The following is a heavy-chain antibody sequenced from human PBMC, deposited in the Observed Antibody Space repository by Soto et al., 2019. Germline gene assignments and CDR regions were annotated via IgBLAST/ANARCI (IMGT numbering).Heavy chain of an antibody. CDR1: GFTFSSYS. CDR3: AKLDGGDYYYAMDV. V-gene: IGHV3-23*01. J-gene: IGHJ6*02. CDR2: ISGSGGST. Sequence: EVQLLESGGGLVQPGGSLRLSCAASGFTFSSYSMSWVRQAPGKGLEWVSAISGSGGSTYYADSVKGRFTISRDNSKNTLYVQMNSLRAEDTAVYYCAKLDGGDYYYAMDVWGQGTTVTVSS. D-gene: IGHD3-10*01.